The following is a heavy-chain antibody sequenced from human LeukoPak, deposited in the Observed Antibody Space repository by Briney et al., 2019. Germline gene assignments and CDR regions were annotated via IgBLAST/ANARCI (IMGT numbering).Heavy chain of an antibody. D-gene: IGHD3-3*01. J-gene: IGHJ5*02. CDR1: GFTFSSYE. CDR2: ISSSGSTI. CDR3: ARGGDFWSGFNWFDP. Sequence: GGSLRLSCAASGFTFSSYEMNWVRQAPGKGLEWVPYISSSGSTIYYADSVKGRFTIPRDNAKNSLYLQMNSLRAEDTAVYYCARGGDFWSGFNWFDPWGQGTLVTVSS. V-gene: IGHV3-48*03.